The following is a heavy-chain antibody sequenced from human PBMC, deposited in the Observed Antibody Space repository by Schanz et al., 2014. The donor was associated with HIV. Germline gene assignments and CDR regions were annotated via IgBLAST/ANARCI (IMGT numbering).Heavy chain of an antibody. Sequence: QVQLVQSGAEVKKPGSSVKVSCKASGGTFSRSAISWVRQPPGQGLEWRGGIIPIFDTTNYAQKFQGRVTITADKSTSTVYMDLSSLRSEDTAVYYCARTYTGDWSTGADWGQGTLVTVSS. CDR3: ARTYTGDWSTGAD. CDR1: GGTFSRSA. D-gene: IGHD2-21*02. J-gene: IGHJ4*02. V-gene: IGHV1-69*06. CDR2: IIPIFDTT.